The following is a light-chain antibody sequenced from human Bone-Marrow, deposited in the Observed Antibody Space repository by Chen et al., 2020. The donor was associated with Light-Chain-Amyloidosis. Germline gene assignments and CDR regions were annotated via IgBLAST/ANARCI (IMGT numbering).Light chain of an antibody. J-gene: IGLJ2*01. CDR1: GLPKQY. CDR2: NDS. CDR3: QSADTTDTLYVL. V-gene: IGLV3-25*03. Sequence: SFELTQPPSVSVSPGQTARISCPGDGLPKQYVYWYQQKPGQAPVLVIYNDSERPSGIPERFSGSSSGTTVTLTISGVQAEDEADYYCQSADTTDTLYVLFGGGTKLTVL.